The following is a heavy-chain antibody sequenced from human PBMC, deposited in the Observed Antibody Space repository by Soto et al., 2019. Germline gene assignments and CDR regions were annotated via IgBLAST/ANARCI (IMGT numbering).Heavy chain of an antibody. D-gene: IGHD4-17*01. V-gene: IGHV1-18*01. CDR1: GYMFTIHG. Sequence: GASVKVSCKASGYMFTIHGINWVRQAPGQGLEWMGWLSAHNGETKYAQRLQGRFTMTTDTSTSTAYMELRSLRSDDTAVYYCARVFYGDYVPLYYYYGMDVWGQGTTVTVSS. J-gene: IGHJ6*02. CDR3: ARVFYGDYVPLYYYYGMDV. CDR2: LSAHNGET.